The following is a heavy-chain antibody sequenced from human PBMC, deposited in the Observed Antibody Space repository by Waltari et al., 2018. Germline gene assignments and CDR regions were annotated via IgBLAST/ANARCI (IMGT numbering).Heavy chain of an antibody. Sequence: QVQLVQSGAEVKKPGSSVKVSCKASGGTFSSYAISWVRQAPGQGLEWMGGIIPIFGTANYAQKFQGRVTITADESTSTAYMELSSLRSEDTAVYYCARFSYCGGDCYSGDAFDIWGQGTMVTVSS. V-gene: IGHV1-69*01. CDR1: GGTFSSYA. D-gene: IGHD2-21*02. J-gene: IGHJ3*02. CDR2: IIPIFGTA. CDR3: ARFSYCGGDCYSGDAFDI.